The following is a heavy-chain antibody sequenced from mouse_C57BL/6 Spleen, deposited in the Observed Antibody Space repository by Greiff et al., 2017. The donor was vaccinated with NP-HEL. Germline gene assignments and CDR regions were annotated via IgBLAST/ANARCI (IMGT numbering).Heavy chain of an antibody. J-gene: IGHJ3*01. CDR1: GFNFSSYA. D-gene: IGHD2-4*01. CDR2: ISDGGSYT. V-gene: IGHV5-4*01. Sequence: DVMLVESGGGLVKPGGSLKLSCAASGFNFSSYAMSWVRQTPEKRLEWVATISDGGSYTYYPDNVKGRFTISRDNAKNNLYLQMSHLKSEDTAMYYCAREGYDYDGAWFAYWGQGTLVTVSA. CDR3: AREGYDYDGAWFAY.